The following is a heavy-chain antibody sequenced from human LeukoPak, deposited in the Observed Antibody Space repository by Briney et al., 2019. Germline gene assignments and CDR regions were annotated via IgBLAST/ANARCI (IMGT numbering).Heavy chain of an antibody. D-gene: IGHD6-13*01. J-gene: IGHJ4*02. CDR2: INHSGST. CDR1: GGSFSGYY. CDR3: AREGLSTGYSSSWYFDY. Sequence: SETLSLTCAVYGGSFSGYYWSWIRQPPGKGLKWIGEINHSGSTNYNPSLKSRVTISVDTSKNQFSLKLSSVTAADTAVYYCAREGLSTGYSSSWYFDYWGQGTLVTVS. V-gene: IGHV4-34*01.